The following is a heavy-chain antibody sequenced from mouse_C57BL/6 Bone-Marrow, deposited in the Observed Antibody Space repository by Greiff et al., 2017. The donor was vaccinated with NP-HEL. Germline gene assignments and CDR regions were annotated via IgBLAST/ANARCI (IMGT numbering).Heavy chain of an antibody. CDR3: TTITKDGYYFDY. CDR1: DFNIKDDY. D-gene: IGHD1-1*01. CDR2: IDPENGDT. Sequence: EVQLQQSGAELVRPGASVKLSCTASDFNIKDDYMHWVKQRPEQGLEWIGWIDPENGDTEYASKFQGKATITADTSSNTAYLQLSSLTSEDTAVYYCTTITKDGYYFDYWGQGTTLTVSS. J-gene: IGHJ2*01. V-gene: IGHV14-4*01.